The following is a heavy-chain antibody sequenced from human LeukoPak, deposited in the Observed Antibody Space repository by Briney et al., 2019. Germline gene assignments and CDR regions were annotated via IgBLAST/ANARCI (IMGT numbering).Heavy chain of an antibody. Sequence: PGGSLRLSCAASGITFSSYEMNWVRQAPGKGLEWVSYISSSGSTIYYADSVKGRFTISRDNAKNSLYLQMNGLKTEDTAVYYCTTLKLIQENMSGLDYWGQGTLVTVSS. CDR3: TTLKLIQENMSGLDY. J-gene: IGHJ4*02. D-gene: IGHD2/OR15-2a*01. CDR2: ISSSGSTI. CDR1: GITFSSYE. V-gene: IGHV3-48*03.